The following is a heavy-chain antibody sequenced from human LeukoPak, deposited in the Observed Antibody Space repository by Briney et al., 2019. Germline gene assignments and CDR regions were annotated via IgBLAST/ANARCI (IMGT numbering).Heavy chain of an antibody. CDR3: ARDAVDTADAV. D-gene: IGHD5-18*01. J-gene: IGHJ6*02. CDR1: GFTFTTYW. Sequence: GGSLRLSCAASGFTFTTYWMHWVRQAPGKGLVWVSHINSDGSITSYADSVRGRFTISRDNAKNTLYLQMNSLRAEDTAVYYCARDAVDTADAVWGQGTTVTVSS. CDR2: INSDGSIT. V-gene: IGHV3-74*01.